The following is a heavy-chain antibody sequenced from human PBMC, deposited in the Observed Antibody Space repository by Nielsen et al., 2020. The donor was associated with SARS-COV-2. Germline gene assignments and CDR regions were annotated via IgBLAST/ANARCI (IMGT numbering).Heavy chain of an antibody. D-gene: IGHD6-13*01. J-gene: IGHJ4*02. CDR1: GYTFTTYG. CDR2: ISAYNGNT. Sequence: ASVKVSCKASGYTFTTYGFSWVRQAPGQGLEWMGWISAYNGNTKYAQKLQGRVTLTTDTSTTTGYMELRTLRSDDTAVYYCARDRWQQLVPTYWGQGTLVTVSS. V-gene: IGHV1-18*01. CDR3: ARDRWQQLVPTY.